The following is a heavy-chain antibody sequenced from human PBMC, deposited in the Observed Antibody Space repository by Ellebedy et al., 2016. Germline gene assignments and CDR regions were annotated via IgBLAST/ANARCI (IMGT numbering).Heavy chain of an antibody. CDR3: ATLYAVVDY. D-gene: IGHD2-21*01. CDR2: FDPEDGET. J-gene: IGHJ4*02. CDR1: GYTLTELS. Sequence: ASVKVSXXVSGYTLTELSMHWVRQAPGKGLEWMGGFDPEDGETIYAQKFQGRVTMTEDTSTDTAYMELSSLRSEDAAVYYCATLYAVVDYWGQGTLVTVSS. V-gene: IGHV1-24*01.